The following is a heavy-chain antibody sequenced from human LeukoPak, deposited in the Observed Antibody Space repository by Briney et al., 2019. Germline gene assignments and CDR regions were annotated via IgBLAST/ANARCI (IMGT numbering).Heavy chain of an antibody. J-gene: IGHJ1*01. Sequence: GGSLRLSCAASGFTFSSYLMSWVRQAPGKGLEWVANIKQDGSEKYYVDSVKGRFTISRDNAKNSLYLQMNSLGGDDTAIYYCATYNSVNAREFQYWGQGTLVTVPS. CDR1: GFTFSSYL. D-gene: IGHD5/OR15-5a*01. CDR2: IKQDGSEK. V-gene: IGHV3-7*01. CDR3: ATYNSVNAREFQY.